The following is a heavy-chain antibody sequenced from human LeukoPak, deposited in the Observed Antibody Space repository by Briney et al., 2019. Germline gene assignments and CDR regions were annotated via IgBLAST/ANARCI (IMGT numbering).Heavy chain of an antibody. D-gene: IGHD3-10*01. CDR2: INAGNGNT. Sequence: ASVKVSCKASGYTFTSYAMHWVRQAPGQRLEWMGWINAGNGNTKYSQEFQGRVTITRDTSASTAYMELSSLRSEDMAAYYCARDFGTHNWFDPWGQGTLVTVSS. CDR1: GYTFTSYA. V-gene: IGHV1-3*03. CDR3: ARDFGTHNWFDP. J-gene: IGHJ5*02.